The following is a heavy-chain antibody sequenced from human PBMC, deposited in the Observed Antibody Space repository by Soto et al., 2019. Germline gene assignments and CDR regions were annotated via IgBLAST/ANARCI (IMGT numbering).Heavy chain of an antibody. V-gene: IGHV4-31*03. CDR1: GGSISSGGYY. D-gene: IGHD3-22*01. J-gene: IGHJ4*02. CDR3: ARDTGAYYYDSSGYRDYFDY. Sequence: QVHLQESGPGLVKPSQTLSLTCTVSGGSISSGGYYWNWIRQHPGKGLEWIGYIYYSGSTYYNPSPKSRVTISVDPSKNQFSLQLSSVTAADTAVYYCARDTGAYYYDSSGYRDYFDYWGQGTLVTVSS. CDR2: IYYSGST.